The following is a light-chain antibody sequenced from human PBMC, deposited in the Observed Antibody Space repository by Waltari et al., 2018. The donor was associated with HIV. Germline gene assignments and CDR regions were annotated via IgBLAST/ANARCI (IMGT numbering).Light chain of an antibody. Sequence: NFMLTQPDSVSESPGKTITISCTRSSGSIASYYVQWYRHRPGSSPTTVIYGSNQRPSGVPDRFSGSIDTSSNSASLTISGLKTEDEADYYCQSYGSGIKGVFGGGTKLTVL. V-gene: IGLV6-57*01. CDR3: QSYGSGIKGV. CDR1: SGSIASYY. J-gene: IGLJ2*01. CDR2: GSN.